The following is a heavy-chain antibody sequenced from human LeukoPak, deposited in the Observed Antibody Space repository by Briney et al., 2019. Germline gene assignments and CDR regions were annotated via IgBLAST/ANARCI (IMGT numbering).Heavy chain of an antibody. CDR1: GFTFSSYA. V-gene: IGHV3-64*04. J-gene: IGHJ4*02. CDR2: ISSNGGST. Sequence: GGSLRLSCSASGFTFSSYAMHWVRQAAGKGLEYVSAISSNGGSTYYADSVKGRFTISRDDSKNTLYLQMNSLNTEDTAVYYCTTEGVGATYFDYWGQGTLVTVSS. D-gene: IGHD1-26*01. CDR3: TTEGVGATYFDY.